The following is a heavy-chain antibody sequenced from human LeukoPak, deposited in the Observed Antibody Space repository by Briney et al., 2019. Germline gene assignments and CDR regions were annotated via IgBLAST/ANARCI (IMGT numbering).Heavy chain of an antibody. J-gene: IGHJ4*02. CDR1: GYTFTSYG. CDR3: ARGDLAAATGGDDY. D-gene: IGHD6-25*01. CDR2: ISAYNGNT. Sequence: ASVKVSCKASGYTFTSYGISWVRQAPGQGLEWMGWISAYNGNTNYAQKLQGRVTMTTDPSTSTAYMELRSLRSDDTAVYYCARGDLAAATGGDDYWGQGTLVTVSS. V-gene: IGHV1-18*01.